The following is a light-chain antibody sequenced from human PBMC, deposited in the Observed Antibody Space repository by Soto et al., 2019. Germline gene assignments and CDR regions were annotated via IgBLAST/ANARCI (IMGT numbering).Light chain of an antibody. J-gene: IGKJ1*01. CDR3: QQSYMTPQT. CDR2: AAS. CDR1: QSISSY. Sequence: DIQMTQSPSSLSASVGDRVTITCRASQSISSYLNWYQQKPGKAPKLLIYAASSLQSGVPSRFSGSGSGTDFTLTISSLQPEDFATYYCQQSYMTPQTFGQGTKV. V-gene: IGKV1-39*01.